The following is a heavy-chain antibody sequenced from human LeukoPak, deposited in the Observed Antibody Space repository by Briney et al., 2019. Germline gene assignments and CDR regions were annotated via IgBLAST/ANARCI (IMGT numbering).Heavy chain of an antibody. V-gene: IGHV4-34*01. CDR2: INHSGST. Sequence: PSETLSLTCAVYGGSFGGYYWSWIRQPPGKGLEWIGEINHSGSTNYNPSLKSRVTISVDTSKNQFSLKLSSVTAADTAVYYCARGRSGYSYGYYFDYWGQGTLVTVSS. D-gene: IGHD5-18*01. CDR1: GGSFGGYY. J-gene: IGHJ4*02. CDR3: ARGRSGYSYGYYFDY.